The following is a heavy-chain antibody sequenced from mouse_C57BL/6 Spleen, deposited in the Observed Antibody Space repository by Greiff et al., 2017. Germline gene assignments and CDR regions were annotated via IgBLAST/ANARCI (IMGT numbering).Heavy chain of an antibody. CDR1: GFSLTSYG. Sequence: QVQLQQSGPGLVQPSQSLSITCTVSGFSLTSYGVHWVRQPPGKGLEWLGVIWSGGSTDYNAAFISRLSISKDNSKSQVFFKMNSLQADDTAIYYCAKNYYGSRGYFDYWGQGTTLTVSS. V-gene: IGHV2-4*01. CDR3: AKNYYGSRGYFDY. CDR2: IWSGGST. D-gene: IGHD1-1*01. J-gene: IGHJ2*01.